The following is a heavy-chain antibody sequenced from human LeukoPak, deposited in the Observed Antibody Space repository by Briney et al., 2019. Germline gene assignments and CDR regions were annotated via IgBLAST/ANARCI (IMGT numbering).Heavy chain of an antibody. D-gene: IGHD5-12*01. CDR1: GGSINRSSYY. J-gene: IGHJ4*02. CDR2: IYYSGST. CDR3: ARRLQNSYDLDY. Sequence: SETLSLTCTVSGGSINRSSYYWGWIRQPPGKGLEWIGSIYYSGSTYYNSSLKSRVTISVDTSKNQFSLRLSSVTAADTAVYYCARRLQNSYDLDYWGQGTLVTVSS. V-gene: IGHV4-39*01.